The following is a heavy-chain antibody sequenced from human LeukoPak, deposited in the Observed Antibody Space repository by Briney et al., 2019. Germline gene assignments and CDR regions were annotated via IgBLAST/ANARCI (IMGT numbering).Heavy chain of an antibody. V-gene: IGHV3-48*01. CDR3: ARDGMD. J-gene: IGHJ4*02. D-gene: IGHD1-26*01. Sequence: GGSLRLSCEASGFTFTTYSMTWVRQAPGKGLEWVSIISSGSSAIFSADSVKGRFTISRDNSKNTLYLQMNSLRAEDTAVYYCARDGMDWGQGTLVTVSS. CDR2: ISSGSSAI. CDR1: GFTFTTYS.